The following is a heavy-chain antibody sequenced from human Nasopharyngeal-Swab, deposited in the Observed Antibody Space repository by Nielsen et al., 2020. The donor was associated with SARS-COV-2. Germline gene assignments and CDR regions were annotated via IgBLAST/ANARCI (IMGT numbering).Heavy chain of an antibody. Sequence: GSLRLSCAASGFTVSGNFMTWVRQAPGKELEWVSVIYSAGQTNYADSVKGRFTISRDNSKNTLYLQMNSLRAEDTAVYYCARGVGVDDFWSGRFDYWGQGTLVTVSS. CDR1: GFTVSGNF. J-gene: IGHJ4*02. CDR3: ARGVGVDDFWSGRFDY. V-gene: IGHV3-53*01. CDR2: IYSAGQT. D-gene: IGHD3-3*01.